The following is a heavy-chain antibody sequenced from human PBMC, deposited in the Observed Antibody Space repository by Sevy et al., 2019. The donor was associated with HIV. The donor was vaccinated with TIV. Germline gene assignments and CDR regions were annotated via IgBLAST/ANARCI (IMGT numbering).Heavy chain of an antibody. V-gene: IGHV1-18*01. CDR3: ARAFCTSGRCYSLAY. CDR1: GYTFSIYR. D-gene: IGHD2-15*01. J-gene: IGHJ4*02. CDR2: ISPHTGDT. Sequence: ASVKVSCKVSGYTFSIYRITWVRQAPGQGLEWMGWISPHTGDTKFAENFQDRVTMSTDTSTAKAYMELSSLRSEDTAVYYCARAFCTSGRCYSLAYWGQGTLVTVSS.